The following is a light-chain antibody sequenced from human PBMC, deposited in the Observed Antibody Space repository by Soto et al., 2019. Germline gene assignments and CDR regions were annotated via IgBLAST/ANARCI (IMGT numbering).Light chain of an antibody. CDR3: QSYDSSLSVWV. V-gene: IGLV1-40*01. CDR1: SSNIGAGYD. CDR2: GNS. J-gene: IGLJ3*02. Sequence: QSVLTQPPSVSGAPGQRLTISCTGSSSNIGAGYDVHWYQQLPGTAPKLLIYGNSNRPSGVPDRFSGSKSGTSASLAITGLQAEDEADYYCQSYDSSLSVWVFGGGTKL.